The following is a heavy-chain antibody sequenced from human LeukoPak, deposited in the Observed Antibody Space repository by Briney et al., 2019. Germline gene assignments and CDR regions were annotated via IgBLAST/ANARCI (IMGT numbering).Heavy chain of an antibody. CDR3: AKTKGSTRLAPFDC. CDR2: ISFSSGST. V-gene: IGHV3-23*01. CDR1: GFTFSTYA. D-gene: IGHD2-2*01. Sequence: GRSLRLSCAASGFTFSTYAMTWVRQAPGKGLEWVSTISFSSGSTYYADSVKGRFTISRDNSKNTLYLQMNSLRAEDTAVYYCAKTKGSTRLAPFDCWGQGTLVTVSS. J-gene: IGHJ4*02.